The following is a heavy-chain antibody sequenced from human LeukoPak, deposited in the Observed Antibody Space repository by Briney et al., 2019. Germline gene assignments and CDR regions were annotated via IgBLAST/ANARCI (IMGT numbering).Heavy chain of an antibody. CDR2: INPSGGST. D-gene: IGHD2-15*01. V-gene: IGHV1-46*01. Sequence: ASVKVSCKASGYTFTSYYMHWVRQAPGQGLEWMGIINPSGGSTSYAQKFQGRVTMTRDTSTSTVYMELSSLRSEDTAVHYCARDQAFVVVVAATSYYFDYWGQGTLVTVSS. CDR3: ARDQAFVVVVAATSYYFDY. J-gene: IGHJ4*02. CDR1: GYTFTSYY.